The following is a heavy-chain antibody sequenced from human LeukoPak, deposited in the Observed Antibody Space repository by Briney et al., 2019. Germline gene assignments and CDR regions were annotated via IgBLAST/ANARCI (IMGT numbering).Heavy chain of an antibody. CDR2: IKQDGSEK. CDR1: GFTFSSYA. V-gene: IGHV3-7*01. CDR3: ASPKYGNYYYYGMDV. J-gene: IGHJ6*02. D-gene: IGHD1-26*01. Sequence: GGSLRLSCAASGFTFSSYAMSWVRQAPGKGLEWVANIKQDGSEKYYVDSVKGRFTISRDNAKNSLYLQMNSLRAEDTAVYYCASPKYGNYYYYGMDVWGQGTTVTVSS.